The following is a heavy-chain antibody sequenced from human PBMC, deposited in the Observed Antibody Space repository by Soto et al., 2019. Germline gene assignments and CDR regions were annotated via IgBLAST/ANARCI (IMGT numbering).Heavy chain of an antibody. Sequence: GGSLRLSCEASGFTFSSYAMSWFRQAPGKGLEWVSGISGNGGSTYYGDSVKGRFTISRDNSKKKLCLQVNSLRADDTSVYYCAKRTTMTVGPFDIWGQGTMVTVSS. V-gene: IGHV3-23*01. D-gene: IGHD4-17*01. CDR3: AKRTTMTVGPFDI. CDR2: ISGNGGST. CDR1: GFTFSSYA. J-gene: IGHJ3*02.